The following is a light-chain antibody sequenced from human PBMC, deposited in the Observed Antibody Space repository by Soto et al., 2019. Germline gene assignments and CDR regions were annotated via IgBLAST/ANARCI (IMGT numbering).Light chain of an antibody. J-gene: IGKJ5*01. V-gene: IGKV3-20*01. CDR2: GAS. CDR1: QSVSSN. CDR3: QQYGSSPPIT. Sequence: EIVLTQSPGTLSLSPGERATLSCRASQSVSSNLAWYQQKPGQAPRLLIYGASTRATGIPDRFSGSGSGTDFTLTISRLEPEDFAVYYCQQYGSSPPITFSQGTRLEIK.